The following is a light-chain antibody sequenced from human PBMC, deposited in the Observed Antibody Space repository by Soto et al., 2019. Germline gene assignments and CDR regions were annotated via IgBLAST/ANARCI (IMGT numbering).Light chain of an antibody. CDR1: SSNIGGNS. CDR3: GSWDSSLSAYV. J-gene: IGLJ1*01. V-gene: IGLV1-51*01. Sequence: QPVLTQPPSVSPAPGQRATISCSGTSSNIGGNSVSWYHQPPGTAPKLLIYDDDKRPSGIPDRFSGSKSGTSATLGITGFQTGDEADHYCGSWDSSLSAYVFGTGTKVTV. CDR2: DDD.